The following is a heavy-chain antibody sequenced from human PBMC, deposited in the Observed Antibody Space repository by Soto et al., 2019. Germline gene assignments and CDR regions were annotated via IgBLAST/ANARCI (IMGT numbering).Heavy chain of an antibody. D-gene: IGHD2-2*01. CDR2: IYHSGST. J-gene: IGHJ4*02. CDR1: GCSITNNDW. Sequence: SETLSLTCAFSGCSITNNDWWIWVRQPPGKGLEWIGEIYHSGSTNYNPSLKSRVSISVDKSKNQFSLKLTSVTAADTAVYYCASLVPVALLYWGQGTLVTVSS. V-gene: IGHV4-4*02. CDR3: ASLVPVALLY.